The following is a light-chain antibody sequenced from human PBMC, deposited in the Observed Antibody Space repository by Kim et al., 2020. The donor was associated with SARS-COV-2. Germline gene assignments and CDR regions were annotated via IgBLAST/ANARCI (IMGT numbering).Light chain of an antibody. CDR3: QQADSFPLT. Sequence: DIQMTQSPSSVSASVGDRVTITCRASQGINNWLAWYQQKPGKAPNLLIYGASSLHSGVPSRFSGSGSGTDFTLTISSLQPEDFATYYWQQADSFPLTFGGGTKVDIK. CDR1: QGINNW. J-gene: IGKJ4*01. CDR2: GAS. V-gene: IGKV1-12*01.